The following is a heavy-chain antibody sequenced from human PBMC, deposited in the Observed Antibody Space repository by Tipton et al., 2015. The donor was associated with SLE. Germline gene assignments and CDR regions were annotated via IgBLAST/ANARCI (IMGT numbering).Heavy chain of an antibody. J-gene: IGHJ3*02. CDR1: GGSISSSSHY. Sequence: LRLSCTVSGGSISSSSHYWGWIRQPPGKGLEWIGSIYYSGSTSYNPSLKSRVTISVDTSKNRFSLKLSSVTAADTALYYCARRGSGYIYGDAFDIWGQGTMVTVSS. CDR2: IYYSGST. CDR3: ARRGSGYIYGDAFDI. D-gene: IGHD3-22*01. V-gene: IGHV4-39*01.